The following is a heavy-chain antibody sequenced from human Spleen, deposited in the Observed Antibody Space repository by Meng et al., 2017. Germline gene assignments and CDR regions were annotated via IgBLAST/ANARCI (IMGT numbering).Heavy chain of an antibody. D-gene: IGHD1-1*01. J-gene: IGHJ4*02. CDR3: AKEEVPNDY. CDR2: ISWNSGSI. V-gene: IGHV3-9*01. Sequence: SLKISCAASGFTFDDYAMHWVRQAPGKGLEWVSGISWNSGSIGYADSVKGRFTISRDKSKNTLYLQMNSLRAEDTAVYFCAKEEVPNDYWGQGTLVTVSS. CDR1: GFTFDDYA.